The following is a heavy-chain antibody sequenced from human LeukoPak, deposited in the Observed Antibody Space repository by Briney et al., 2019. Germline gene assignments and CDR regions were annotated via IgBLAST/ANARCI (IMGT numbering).Heavy chain of an antibody. CDR3: ARALYDSSGYTY. CDR1: GGFFSGYY. J-gene: IGHJ4*02. V-gene: IGHV4-34*01. CDR2: INHSGST. Sequence: PSETLSLTCAVYGGFFSGYYWSWIRQPLGKGLEWIGEINHSGSTNYNPSLKSRVTISVDTSKNQFSLKLSSVTAADTAVYYCARALYDSSGYTYWGQGTLVTVSS. D-gene: IGHD3-22*01.